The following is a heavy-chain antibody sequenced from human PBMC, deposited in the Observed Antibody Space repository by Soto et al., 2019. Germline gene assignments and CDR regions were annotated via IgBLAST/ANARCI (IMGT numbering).Heavy chain of an antibody. CDR3: ARASVSGRRFDY. CDR2: IKTSDGST. CDR1: GYTLSNYY. J-gene: IGHJ4*02. V-gene: IGHV1-46*03. D-gene: IGHD6-19*01. Sequence: QVQLVQSGAEVKKPGASVKASCKASGYTLSNYYMHWVRQAPGQGLEWMGIIKTSDGSTTYAQRFQGRVTMTRDTSTSTVYMELSSLTSKDTAIYYCARASVSGRRFDYWGEGTLVTVSS.